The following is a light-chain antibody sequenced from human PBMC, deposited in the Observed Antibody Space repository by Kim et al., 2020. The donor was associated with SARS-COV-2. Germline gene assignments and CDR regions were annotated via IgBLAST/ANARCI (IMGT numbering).Light chain of an antibody. J-gene: IGKJ4*01. CDR1: QDISNY. CDR3: QQYDGLPT. CDR2: DAS. V-gene: IGKV1-33*01. Sequence: DIQMTQSPSSLSASVGDRVTITCQASQDISNYLNWYQQKPGRAPKLLIFDASNLETGVPSRFSGSGSGTDFTFTISSLQPEYFATYYCQQYDGLPTFGGGTKVDIK.